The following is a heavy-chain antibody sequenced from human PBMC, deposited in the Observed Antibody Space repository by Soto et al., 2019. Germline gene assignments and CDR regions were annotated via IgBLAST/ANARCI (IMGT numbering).Heavy chain of an antibody. CDR3: ATVEDILVVPPSVRPQLSFRTGMDV. V-gene: IGHV1-69*06. CDR2: IVPISDTT. J-gene: IGHJ6*02. CDR1: GGTFTTYA. Sequence: QVQLVQSGAEVKKSGSSVKVSCEASGGTFTTYAFTWVRRAPGQGLEWMGLIVPISDTTRYAQQFQGRLTITADKSTATVYMELDSLRSDDTAIYYCATVEDILVVPPSVRPQLSFRTGMDVWGQGTTVTVSS. D-gene: IGHD2-21*02.